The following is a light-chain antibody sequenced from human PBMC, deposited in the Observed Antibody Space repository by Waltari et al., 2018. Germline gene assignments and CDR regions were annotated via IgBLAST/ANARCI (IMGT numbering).Light chain of an antibody. CDR1: QGIRND. V-gene: IGKV1-6*01. CDR2: TAS. Sequence: AIQMTQSPSSLSASVGDRVTITCRASQGIRNDLGWYQQKPGDAPKLRIYTASTLQSGVPSRFSGSGSGTDFTLTITSLQPEDFATYFCLQDYSYPRTFGQGTKVEIK. J-gene: IGKJ1*01. CDR3: LQDYSYPRT.